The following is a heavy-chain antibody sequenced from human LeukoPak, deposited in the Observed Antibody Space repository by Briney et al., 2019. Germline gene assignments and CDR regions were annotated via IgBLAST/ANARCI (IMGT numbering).Heavy chain of an antibody. V-gene: IGHV3-30-3*01. D-gene: IGHD5-18*01. Sequence: GGSLRLSCAASGFTFSSYAMHWVRQAPGKGLEWVAVISYDGSNKYYADSVKVRFTISRDNSKNTLYLQMNSLRAEDTAVYYCAREARYSYGYEDYFDYWGQGTLVTVSS. CDR3: AREARYSYGYEDYFDY. CDR1: GFTFSSYA. CDR2: ISYDGSNK. J-gene: IGHJ4*02.